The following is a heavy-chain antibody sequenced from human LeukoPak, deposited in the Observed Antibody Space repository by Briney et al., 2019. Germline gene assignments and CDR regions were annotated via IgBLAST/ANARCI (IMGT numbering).Heavy chain of an antibody. CDR2: IYYSGST. D-gene: IGHD3-16*02. CDR3: ARDGGYHFDY. Sequence: PSETLSLTCTVSGGSISSSSYYWSWIRQPPGKGLEWIGSIYYSGSTYYNPSLKSRVTISVDTSKNQFSLKLSSVTAADTAVYYCARDGGYHFDYWGQGTLVTVSS. CDR1: GGSISSSSYY. J-gene: IGHJ4*02. V-gene: IGHV4-39*02.